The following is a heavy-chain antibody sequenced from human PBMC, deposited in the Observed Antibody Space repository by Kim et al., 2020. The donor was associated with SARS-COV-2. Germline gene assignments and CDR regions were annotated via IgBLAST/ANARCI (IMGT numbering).Heavy chain of an antibody. CDR3: ARVPSIAVTYYYYGMDV. Sequence: ASVKVSCKASGYTFTSYAMNWVRQAPGQGLEWMGWINTNTGNPTYAQGFTGRFVFSLDTSVSTVYLQISSLKAEDTAVYYCARVPSIAVTYYYYGMDVWGQGTTVTVSS. J-gene: IGHJ6*02. CDR2: INTNTGNP. D-gene: IGHD6-19*01. V-gene: IGHV7-4-1*02. CDR1: GYTFTSYA.